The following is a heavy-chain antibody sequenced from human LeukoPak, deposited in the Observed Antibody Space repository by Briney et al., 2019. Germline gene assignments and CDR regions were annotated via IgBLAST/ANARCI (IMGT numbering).Heavy chain of an antibody. CDR2: ISSSSSTI. D-gene: IGHD1-26*01. J-gene: IGHJ3*02. V-gene: IGHV3-48*01. CDR1: GSTFSSYS. CDR3: ARELRVGATPDAFDI. Sequence: GGSLRLSCAASGSTFSSYSMNWVRQAPGKGLEWVSYISSSSSTIYYADSVKGRFTISRDNAKNSLYLQMNSLRAEDTAVYYCARELRVGATPDAFDIWGQGTMVTVSS.